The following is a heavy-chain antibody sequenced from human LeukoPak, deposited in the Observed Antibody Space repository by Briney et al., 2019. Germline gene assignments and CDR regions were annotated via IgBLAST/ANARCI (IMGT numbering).Heavy chain of an antibody. CDR3: ARDLAVAGY. Sequence: GGSLRLSCAASGFTFSHYCMGWIRQAPGKGLEWVSYITDSGSSIHYADSVKGRFTMSRDNAKNSLYLQMNSLRAEDTAVYYCARDLAVAGYWGQGTLVTVSS. CDR1: GFTFSHYC. D-gene: IGHD6-19*01. V-gene: IGHV3-11*01. CDR2: ITDSGSSI. J-gene: IGHJ4*02.